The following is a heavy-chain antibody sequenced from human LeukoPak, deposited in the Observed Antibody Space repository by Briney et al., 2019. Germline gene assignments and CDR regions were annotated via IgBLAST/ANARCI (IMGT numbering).Heavy chain of an antibody. CDR1: GYTFTSYG. J-gene: IGHJ4*02. V-gene: IGHV1-18*01. D-gene: IGHD4-17*01. CDR2: ISAYNGNT. CDR3: ARAGGANYGDCFGY. Sequence: ASVKVSCKASGYTFTSYGISWVRQAAGQGREWMGWISAYNGNTNYAQKLQGRVTMTTDTSTSTAYMELRSLRSDDTAVYYCARAGGANYGDCFGYWGQGTLVTVSS.